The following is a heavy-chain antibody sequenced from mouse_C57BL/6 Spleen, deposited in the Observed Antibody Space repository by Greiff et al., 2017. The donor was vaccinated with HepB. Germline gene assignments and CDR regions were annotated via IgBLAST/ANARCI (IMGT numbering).Heavy chain of an antibody. CDR2: IDPSDSET. CDR1: GYTFTSYW. CDR3: ARGGSSSGWFAY. V-gene: IGHV1-52*01. J-gene: IGHJ3*01. Sequence: QVQLQQPGAELVRPGSSVKLSCKASGYTFTSYWMHRVKQRPIQGLEWIGNIDPSDSETHYNQKFKDKATLTVDKSSSTAYMQLSSLTSEDSAVYYCARGGSSSGWFAYWGQGTLVTVSA. D-gene: IGHD1-1*01.